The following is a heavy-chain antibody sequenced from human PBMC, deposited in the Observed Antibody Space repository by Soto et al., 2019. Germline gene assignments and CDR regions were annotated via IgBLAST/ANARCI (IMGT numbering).Heavy chain of an antibody. CDR2: IYPGDSDT. D-gene: IGHD3-3*01. V-gene: IGHV5-51*03. J-gene: IGHJ6*02. CDR1: GYKVSTWHTFTSYW. CDR3: ARLGFNYDFLRGYYNVPHYSGIDV. Sequence: EVQLVQSGAEVKKPGESLKISCMGSGYKVSTWHTFTSYWIAWVRQMPGEGLEWMAIIYPGDSDTRYSPSFQGQVTIAADKSINSVYLQWSILKASYTATYYCARLGFNYDFLRGYYNVPHYSGIDVWGQGTTVTVSS.